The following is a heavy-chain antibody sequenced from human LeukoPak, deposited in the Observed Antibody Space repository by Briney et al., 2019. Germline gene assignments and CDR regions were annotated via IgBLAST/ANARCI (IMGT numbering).Heavy chain of an antibody. CDR1: GYTFPSYF. Sequence: ASVKVSCKASGYTFPSYFMHWVRQAPGQGLEWMGIINPTGGSTTYAQKFQGRVTMTRDTSTSTVYMELSSLRSEDTAVYYCARTSGSTSCYVCNWFDPWGQGTLVTVSS. CDR2: INPTGGST. J-gene: IGHJ5*02. V-gene: IGHV1-46*01. D-gene: IGHD2-2*01. CDR3: ARTSGSTSCYVCNWFDP.